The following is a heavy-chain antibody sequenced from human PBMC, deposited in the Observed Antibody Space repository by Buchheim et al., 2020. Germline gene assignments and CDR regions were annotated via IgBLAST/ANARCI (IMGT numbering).Heavy chain of an antibody. CDR2: IHKAGST. V-gene: IGHV4-61*02. CDR3: VRSGMILFWFDP. D-gene: IGHD2-15*01. Sequence: QVQLQESGPGLVKPSQTLSLTCTASGDSITSGYNYWNWIRQPAGKGPEWIGRIHKAGSTNYNPSLKSRATITVDTSKNQISLDLSSVTAADTAVYYCVRSGMILFWFDPWGPGTL. CDR1: GDSITSGYNY. J-gene: IGHJ5*02.